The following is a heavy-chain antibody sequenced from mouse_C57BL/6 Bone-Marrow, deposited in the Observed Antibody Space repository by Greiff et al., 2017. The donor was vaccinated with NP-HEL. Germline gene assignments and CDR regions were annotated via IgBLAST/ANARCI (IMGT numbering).Heavy chain of an antibody. CDR2: INPNYGTT. Sequence: VQLQQSGPELVKPGASVKISCKASGYSFTDYNMNWVKQSNGKSLEWIGVINPNYGTTSYNQKFKGKATLTVDQSSSTAYMQLNSLTSEDSAVYYCAKSHYGSIYYAMDYWGQGTSVTVSS. D-gene: IGHD1-1*01. CDR1: GYSFTDYN. CDR3: AKSHYGSIYYAMDY. J-gene: IGHJ4*01. V-gene: IGHV1-39*01.